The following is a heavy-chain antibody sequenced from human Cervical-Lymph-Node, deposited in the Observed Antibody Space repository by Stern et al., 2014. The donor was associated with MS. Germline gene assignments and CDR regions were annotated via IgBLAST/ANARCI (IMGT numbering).Heavy chain of an antibody. Sequence: VQLVESGAEVKKPGASVKVSCKASGYTFTSYDINWLRQAPGQGLEWMGWMNPNSGTTDYAQKFQGRVTMTRNTSTSPAYMEPSSLRSEDTAVYYCARGHLVPAATEAFDIWGQGTMVTVFS. V-gene: IGHV1-8*01. CDR3: ARGHLVPAATEAFDI. CDR2: MNPNSGTT. CDR1: GYTFTSYD. J-gene: IGHJ3*02. D-gene: IGHD2-2*01.